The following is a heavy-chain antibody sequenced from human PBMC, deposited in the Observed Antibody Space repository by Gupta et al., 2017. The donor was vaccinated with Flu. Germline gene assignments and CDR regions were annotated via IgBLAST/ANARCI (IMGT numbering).Heavy chain of an antibody. Sequence: QLQLQESGPGLVKPSETLSLTCTVSGGSISSSSYYWGWIRQPPGKGLEWIGSIYYSGSTYYTPSLKSRVTISVDTSKNQFSLKLSSVTAADTAVYYCARLYYDSSGYYYYYYYYGMDVWGQGTTVTVSS. CDR1: GGSISSSSYY. CDR3: ARLYYDSSGYYYYYYYYGMDV. V-gene: IGHV4-39*01. CDR2: IYYSGST. J-gene: IGHJ6*02. D-gene: IGHD3-22*01.